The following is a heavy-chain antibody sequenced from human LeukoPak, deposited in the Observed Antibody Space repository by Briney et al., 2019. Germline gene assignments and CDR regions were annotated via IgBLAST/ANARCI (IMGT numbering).Heavy chain of an antibody. J-gene: IGHJ4*02. D-gene: IGHD6-13*01. CDR2: IYYSGST. CDR1: GGSISSSSYY. CDR3: ARCEIAAAGKAFDY. V-gene: IGHV4-39*07. Sequence: PSETLSLTCTVSGGSISSSSYYWGWIRQPPGKGLEWIGSIYYSGSTYYNPSLKSRVTISVDTSKNQFSLKLSSVTAADTAVYYCARCEIAAAGKAFDYWGQGTLVTVSS.